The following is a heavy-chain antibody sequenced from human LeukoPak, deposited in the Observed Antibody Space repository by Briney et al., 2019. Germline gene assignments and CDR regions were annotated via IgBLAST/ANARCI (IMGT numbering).Heavy chain of an antibody. D-gene: IGHD6-13*01. CDR2: IKQDGSEK. V-gene: IGHV3-7*01. CDR3: ARDWSIAAAGRDLGY. J-gene: IGHJ4*02. CDR1: GFTFTTYW. Sequence: TGGSLRLSCATSGFTFTTYWMNWVRQAPGKGLEWVANIKQDGSEKYYVDSVKGRFTISRDNAKNSLYLQMNSLRAEDTAVYYCARDWSIAAAGRDLGYWGQGTLVTVSS.